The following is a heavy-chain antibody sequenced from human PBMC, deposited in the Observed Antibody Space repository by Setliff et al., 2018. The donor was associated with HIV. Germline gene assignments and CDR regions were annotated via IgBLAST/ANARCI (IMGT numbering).Heavy chain of an antibody. J-gene: IGHJ4*02. CDR1: GVSVGSGDYY. CDR2: IFHSGDT. CDR3: ATRPRIASRPFDY. D-gene: IGHD6-6*01. V-gene: IGHV4-31*03. Sequence: SETLSLTCSVSGVSVGSGDYYWHWIRQHPEKALEWIGYIFHSGDTYYNPSLKSRISMSVDTSKNQFSLELTSLTAADTAVYYCATRPRIASRPFDYWGQGMLVTVSS.